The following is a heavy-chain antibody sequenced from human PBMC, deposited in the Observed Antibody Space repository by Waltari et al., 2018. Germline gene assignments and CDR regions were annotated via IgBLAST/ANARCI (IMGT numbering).Heavy chain of an antibody. V-gene: IGHV4-39*01. CDR2: IYYRGST. D-gene: IGHD1-1*01. CDR3: ARNMESPYNAPYYFYYMDV. J-gene: IGHJ6*03. CDR1: GASITNSNSY. Sequence: QLQLQESGPGLVKPSETLSLTCSVSGASITNSNSYWSWIRQPPGKGLEWIWSIYYRGSTYASPSLKSRFTISLDTSKNQLSLKVSSVTVADTAIYFCARNMESPYNAPYYFYYMDVWGKGTTVTVSS.